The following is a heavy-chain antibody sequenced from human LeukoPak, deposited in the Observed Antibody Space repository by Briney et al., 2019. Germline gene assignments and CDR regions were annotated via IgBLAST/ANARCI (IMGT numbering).Heavy chain of an antibody. V-gene: IGHV3-30*03. D-gene: IGHD5-24*01. CDR1: GFTFSSYG. CDR2: ISYDGSNK. CDR3: TRVGYIDEGIDY. J-gene: IGHJ4*02. Sequence: GGSLRLSCAASGFTFSSYGMHWVRQAPGKGLEWVAVISYDGSNKYYADSVKGRFTISRDNAKNSLYLQMNSLRAEDTAIYYCTRVGYIDEGIDYWGQGTLVTVSS.